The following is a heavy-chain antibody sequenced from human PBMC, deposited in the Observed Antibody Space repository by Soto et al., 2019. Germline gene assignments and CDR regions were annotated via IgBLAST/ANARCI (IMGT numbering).Heavy chain of an antibody. V-gene: IGHV1-2*04. D-gene: IGHD1-26*01. J-gene: IGHJ4*02. CDR3: TSGDLRSWAY. Sequence: QVQLVQSGAEVKKPGASVKVSCKASGYTFTGYYMHWVRHAPGQGLEWMGRINTNSGGTNYAQKFQGWVTMTRDTTTITDFIELSRLRCDDTAVYYCTSGDLRSWAYWGQGALITVSS. CDR1: GYTFTGYY. CDR2: INTNSGGT.